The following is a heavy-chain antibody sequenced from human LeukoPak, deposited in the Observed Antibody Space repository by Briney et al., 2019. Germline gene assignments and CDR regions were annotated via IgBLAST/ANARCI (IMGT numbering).Heavy chain of an antibody. CDR2: IKQDGSQN. CDR1: GFTFNNYW. J-gene: IGHJ3*01. D-gene: IGHD4-17*01. Sequence: GGSLRLSCAASGFTFNNYWMSWVRQAPGKGLQWVANIKQDGSQNFYVDSVKGRFTISRDKTKNLLYLQMNSLRAEDTAVYYCARGDFSDYGDYVDAFDVWGQGTMVTVSS. CDR3: ARGDFSDYGDYVDAFDV. V-gene: IGHV3-7*01.